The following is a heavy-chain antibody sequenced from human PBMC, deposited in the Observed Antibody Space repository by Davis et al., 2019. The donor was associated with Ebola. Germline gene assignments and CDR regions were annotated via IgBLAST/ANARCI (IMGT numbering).Heavy chain of an antibody. J-gene: IGHJ6*02. CDR2: ISSSGSTI. CDR3: ARVGYCSSTSCFYYYYYGMDV. V-gene: IGHV3-48*04. D-gene: IGHD2-2*01. CDR1: GFTFSSYT. Sequence: GESLKISCAASGFTFSSYTMNWVRQAPGKGLEWVSYISSSGSTIYYADSVKGRFTISRDNAKNSLYLQMNSLRAEDTAVYYCARVGYCSSTSCFYYYYYGMDVWGQGTTVTVSS.